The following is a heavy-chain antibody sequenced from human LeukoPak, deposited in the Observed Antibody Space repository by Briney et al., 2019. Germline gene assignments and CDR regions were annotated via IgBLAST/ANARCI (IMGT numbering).Heavy chain of an antibody. D-gene: IGHD3-22*01. V-gene: IGHV1-8*01. Sequence: ASVKVSCKASGYTFTSYDINWVRQATGQGLEWMGWMNPNSGNTGYAQKFQGRVTMTRNTSISTAYMELSSLRSEDTAVYYCARTAPDYYDSSGYYYGYFDYWGQGTLVTVSS. CDR3: ARTAPDYYDSSGYYYGYFDY. CDR1: GYTFTSYD. J-gene: IGHJ4*02. CDR2: MNPNSGNT.